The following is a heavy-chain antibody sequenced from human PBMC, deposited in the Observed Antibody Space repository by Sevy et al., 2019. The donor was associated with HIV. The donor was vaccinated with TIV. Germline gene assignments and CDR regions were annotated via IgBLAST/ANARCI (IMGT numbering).Heavy chain of an antibody. D-gene: IGHD3-10*01. J-gene: IGHJ4*01. V-gene: IGHV3-23*01. CDR1: GFGLNGNA. Sequence: GGSLRLSCAASGFGLNGNAMSWVRQAPGKGLEWVAAIHGGDDTTHYGDSVKGRFTISRDSFKNILYLQMDSLRVEDTAVYYCAKGYFRRGFEYWGHGTLVTVSS. CDR2: IHGGDDTT. CDR3: AKGYFRRGFEY.